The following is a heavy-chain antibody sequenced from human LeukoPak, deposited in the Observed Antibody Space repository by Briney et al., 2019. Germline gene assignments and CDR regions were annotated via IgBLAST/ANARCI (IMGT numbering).Heavy chain of an antibody. V-gene: IGHV3-23*01. Sequence: GGSLRLSCEASGLTFSNYAMSWVRQAPGKGLEWISAITDTGGDTYYADSVKGRFTISRDKSKNTLDLQMNSLRAEDTALYYCAKGSAAARPYYFDFWGQGTLVTVSS. CDR3: AKGSAAARPYYFDF. CDR1: GLTFSNYA. CDR2: ITDTGGDT. J-gene: IGHJ4*02. D-gene: IGHD6-6*01.